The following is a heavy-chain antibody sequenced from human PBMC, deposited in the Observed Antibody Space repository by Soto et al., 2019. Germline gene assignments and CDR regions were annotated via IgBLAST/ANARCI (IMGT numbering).Heavy chain of an antibody. Sequence: QPGGSLRLSCAASGFTFSSYWMDGVRKAPGKGLVWVSRINSDGSSTSYADSVKGRFTISRDNAKNTLYLQMNSLRAEDTAVYYCARQWTNYDILTGYFQYYFDYWGQGTLVTVSS. CDR2: INSDGSST. J-gene: IGHJ4*02. D-gene: IGHD3-9*01. CDR3: ARQWTNYDILTGYFQYYFDY. CDR1: GFTFSSYW. V-gene: IGHV3-74*01.